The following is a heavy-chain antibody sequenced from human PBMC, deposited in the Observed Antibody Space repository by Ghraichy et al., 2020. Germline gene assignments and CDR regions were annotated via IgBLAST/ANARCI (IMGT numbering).Heavy chain of an antibody. CDR1: GFTVSSYA. J-gene: IGHJ4*02. Sequence: GGSLRLSCAASGFTVSSYAMSWVRQAPGKGLEWVSAVTSGGTTYYADSVKGRFTISRDNSKNTLYLQMNSLRAEDTAVYYCAKEVVATVPPRWGQGTLVTVSS. CDR3: AKEVVATVPPR. V-gene: IGHV3-23*01. D-gene: IGHD5-12*01. CDR2: VTSGGTT.